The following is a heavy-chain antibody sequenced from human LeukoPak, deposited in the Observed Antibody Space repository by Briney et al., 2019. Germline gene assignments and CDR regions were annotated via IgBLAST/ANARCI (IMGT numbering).Heavy chain of an antibody. CDR1: GGSFSGYH. CDR2: INDSGST. Sequence: PSETLSLTCAVYGGSFSGYHWSWIRQPPRKGLEWIGEINDSGSTNYNPSLKSRVTISVDTSNNRVSLKVDSVTAADTAVYYCARRAGYDYGQIDHWGRGTLVTVSS. D-gene: IGHD5-18*01. J-gene: IGHJ4*02. CDR3: ARRAGYDYGQIDH. V-gene: IGHV4-34*01.